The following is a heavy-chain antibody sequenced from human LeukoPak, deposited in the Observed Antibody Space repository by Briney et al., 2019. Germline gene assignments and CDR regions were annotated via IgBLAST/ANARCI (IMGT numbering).Heavy chain of an antibody. J-gene: IGHJ4*02. D-gene: IGHD1-7*01. CDR2: IYYSGST. CDR3: ARENYRGTYYFDY. V-gene: IGHV4-61*01. CDR1: GGSISSSSYY. Sequence: PSETLSLTCTVSGGSISSSSYYWGWIRQPPGKGLEWIGYIYYSGSTNYSPSLKSRVTISVDTSKNQFSLKLSSVTAADTAVYYCARENYRGTYYFDYWGQGTLVTVSS.